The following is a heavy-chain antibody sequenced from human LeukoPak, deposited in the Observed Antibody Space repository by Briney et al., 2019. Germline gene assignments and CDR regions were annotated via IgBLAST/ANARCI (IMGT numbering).Heavy chain of an antibody. J-gene: IGHJ6*03. CDR1: GFTFSSYA. D-gene: IGHD5-18*01. V-gene: IGHV3-30*04. Sequence: GGSLRLSCAASGFTFSSYAMHWVRQAPGKGLEWVAVISYDGSNKYYADSVKGRFTISRDNSKNTLYLQMNSLRAEDTAVYYCARAEYSYGYDYMDVWGKGTRVTVSS. CDR3: ARAEYSYGYDYMDV. CDR2: ISYDGSNK.